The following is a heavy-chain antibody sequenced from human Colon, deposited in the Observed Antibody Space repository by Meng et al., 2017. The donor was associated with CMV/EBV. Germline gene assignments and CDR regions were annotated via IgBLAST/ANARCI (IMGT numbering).Heavy chain of an antibody. V-gene: IGHV1-69*12. CDR1: GRPFRSYA. CDR2: IIPIFGTA. J-gene: IGHJ4*02. Sequence: VLLDPHGAEGKHPWSPLKVHWKASGRPFRSYAISWVRQAPGQGLEWMGGIIPIFGTANYAQKFQGRVTITADESTSTAYMELSSLRSEDTAVYYCARDIDSAEGYWGQGTLVTVSS. CDR3: ARDIDSAEGY. D-gene: IGHD1-26*01.